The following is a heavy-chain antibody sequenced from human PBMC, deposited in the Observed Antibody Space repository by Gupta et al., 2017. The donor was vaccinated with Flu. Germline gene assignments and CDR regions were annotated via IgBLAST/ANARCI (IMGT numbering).Heavy chain of an antibody. CDR1: GGPLSRGDYY. V-gene: IGHV4-30-4*01. CDR2: IFHRGST. Sequence: QVQLQESGPGLVKPSQTLSLTCTVSGGPLSRGDYYWTWIRQPPGTGLEWIGYIFHRGSTYYNPSLKSRVTISVDTSKNQFSLKLTSVTAADTAVYFCARAAISTYYMDVWGKGTTVTVSS. J-gene: IGHJ6*03. D-gene: IGHD2/OR15-2a*01. CDR3: ARAAISTYYMDV.